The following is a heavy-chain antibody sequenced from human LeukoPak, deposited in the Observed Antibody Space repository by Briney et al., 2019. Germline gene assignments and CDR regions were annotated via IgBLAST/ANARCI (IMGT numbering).Heavy chain of an antibody. Sequence: GGSLRLSCAASGFTFSSYWMNWARQAPGKGLEWVASINHNGDVNYYVDSVKGRFTISRDNAKNSLYLQMSNLRAEDTAVYFCARGGGLDVWGQGATVTVSS. CDR3: ARGGGLDV. CDR2: INHNGDVN. CDR1: GFTFSSYW. J-gene: IGHJ6*02. D-gene: IGHD3-16*01. V-gene: IGHV3-7*03.